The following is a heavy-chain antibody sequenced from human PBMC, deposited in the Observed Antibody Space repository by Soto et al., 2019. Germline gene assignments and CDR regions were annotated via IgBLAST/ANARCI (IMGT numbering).Heavy chain of an antibody. CDR3: ARDRVGSSSFDF. CDR1: GGSMSNYY. CDR2: IYTSGNT. J-gene: IGHJ4*02. V-gene: IGHV4-4*07. Sequence: PSETLSLTCTASGGSMSNYYWSWIRQSAGKGLEWIGRIYTSGNTNYNPSLKSRVTMSVDTSKNQFSLKMSSVTAADTAVYSCARDRVGSSSFDFWGQGTLVTVSS. D-gene: IGHD6-6*01.